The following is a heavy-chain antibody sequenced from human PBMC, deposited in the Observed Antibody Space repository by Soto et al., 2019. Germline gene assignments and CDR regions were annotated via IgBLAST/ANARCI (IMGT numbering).Heavy chain of an antibody. Sequence: AGGSLRLSCAASGFTFSSYAMAWVRQAPGKGLEWVSGVSGTGGSAYYADSVKGRFTISRDKSTNTLYLHMNSLRAEDTAVYYCARGSAYSDYDLEYWGQGTLVTVSS. CDR3: ARGSAYSDYDLEY. J-gene: IGHJ4*02. CDR2: VSGTGGSA. V-gene: IGHV3-23*01. D-gene: IGHD4-17*01. CDR1: GFTFSSYA.